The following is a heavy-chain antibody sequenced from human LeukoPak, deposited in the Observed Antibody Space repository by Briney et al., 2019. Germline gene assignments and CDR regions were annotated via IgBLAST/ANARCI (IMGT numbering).Heavy chain of an antibody. J-gene: IGHJ3*02. CDR1: GGTFNNFA. Sequence: SVKVSCKASGGTFNNFAICWVRQAPGQGLEWMGGISPVFGTPTYAQKFQGRVTITADESTRTAHMELSSLRSDDTAVYYCARGPHTSSWYKHAFDIWAQGTMVTVSS. V-gene: IGHV1-69*01. D-gene: IGHD6-13*01. CDR3: ARGPHTSSWYKHAFDI. CDR2: ISPVFGTP.